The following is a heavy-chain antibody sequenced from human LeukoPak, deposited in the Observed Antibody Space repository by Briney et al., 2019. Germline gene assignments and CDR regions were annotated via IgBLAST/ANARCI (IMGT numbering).Heavy chain of an antibody. Sequence: ASVKVSCKASGYTFTGYYIHWLRQAPGQGVEWMGWINPNSGGTNYAQKFQGLVTMSRDTFITTAYMEFSRLTSDDTAVYYCARTKPPCTSCLLLDYWGQGTLVTVSS. J-gene: IGHJ4*02. CDR1: GYTFTGYY. CDR3: ARTKPPCTSCLLLDY. CDR2: INPNSGGT. V-gene: IGHV1-2*02. D-gene: IGHD2-2*01.